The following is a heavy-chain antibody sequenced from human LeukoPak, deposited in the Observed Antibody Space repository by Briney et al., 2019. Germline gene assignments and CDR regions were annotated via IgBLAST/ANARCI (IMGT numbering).Heavy chain of an antibody. J-gene: IGHJ4*02. CDR2: ISSSSSYI. CDR1: GFTFSGYS. V-gene: IGHV3-21*01. CDR3: ARDHDGADDY. Sequence: PGGSLRLSCAASGFTFSGYSINWVRQAPGKGLEWVSSISSSSSYIYYADSVKGRFTISRDNAKNSLYLQMNSLRAEDTAVYYCARDHDGADDYWGQGTLVTVSS. D-gene: IGHD1-1*01.